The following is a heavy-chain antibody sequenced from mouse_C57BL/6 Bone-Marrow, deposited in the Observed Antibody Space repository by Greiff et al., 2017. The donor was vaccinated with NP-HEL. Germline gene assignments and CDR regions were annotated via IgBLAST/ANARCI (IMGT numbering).Heavy chain of an antibody. J-gene: IGHJ3*01. CDR3: ARGGAY. V-gene: IGHV1-81*01. Sequence: VQLQQSGAELARPGASVKLSCKASGYTFTSYGISWVKQRTGQGLEWIGEIYPRSGSTYYNEKFKGKATLTADKSSSTAYMELRSLTSEDSAVYFWARGGAYWGQGTLVTVSA. CDR1: GYTFTSYG. CDR2: IYPRSGST.